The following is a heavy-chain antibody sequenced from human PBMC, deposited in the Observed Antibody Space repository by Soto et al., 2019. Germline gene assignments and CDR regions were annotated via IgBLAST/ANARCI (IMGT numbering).Heavy chain of an antibody. D-gene: IGHD1-1*01. J-gene: IGHJ6*04. CDR2: ISYDGSNK. CDR3: ARDRLRYNWNDFPYYYYGMDV. Sequence: LSCAASGFTFSSYAMHWVRQAPGKGLEWVAVISYDGSNKYYADSVKCRFTISRDNSKKALYLQRHSLRAEDTAVYYCARDRLRYNWNDFPYYYYGMDVWGRGTTVTVSS. CDR1: GFTFSSYA. V-gene: IGHV3-30-3*01.